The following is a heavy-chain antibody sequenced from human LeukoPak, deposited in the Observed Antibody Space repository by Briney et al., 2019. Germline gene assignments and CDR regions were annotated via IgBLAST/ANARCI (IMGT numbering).Heavy chain of an antibody. J-gene: IGHJ5*02. V-gene: IGHV4-39*07. CDR3: ARGGYYGGWFDP. D-gene: IGHD4-23*01. CDR2: IYYSGST. Sequence: SETLSLTCTVSGGSISSSSYYWGWIRQPPGKGLEWIGSIYYSGSTYYNPSLKSRVTISVDTSKNQFSLKLSSVTAADTAVYYCARGGYYGGWFDPWGQGTLVTVSS. CDR1: GGSISSSSYY.